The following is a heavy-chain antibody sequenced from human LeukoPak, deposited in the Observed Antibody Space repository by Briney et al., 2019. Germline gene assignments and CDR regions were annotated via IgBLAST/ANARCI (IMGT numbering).Heavy chain of an antibody. D-gene: IGHD3-3*01. CDR3: AREAGLAWYYDFWRGYYHPANIWFYR. Sequence: WESLSVTCTVSGGSISSNSYYWGWIRQPPGKGLEWIGSIYYSESTYYNPSINGRATKSVDTSRRQSFLKLSSVTAASTAVCYWAREAGLAWYYDFWRGYYHPANIWFYRWGQLTLVTVSS. CDR1: GGSISSNSYY. CDR2: IYYSEST. J-gene: IGHJ5*02. V-gene: IGHV4-39*07.